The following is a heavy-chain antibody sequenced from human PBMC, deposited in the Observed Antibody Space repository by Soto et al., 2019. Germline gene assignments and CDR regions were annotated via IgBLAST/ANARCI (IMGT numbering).Heavy chain of an antibody. Sequence: GESLKISCKGSGYSFTSYWISWARQMPGKGLEWMGRIDPSDSYTNYSPSFQGHVTISAGKSISTAYLQWSSLKASDTAMYYCARQGNWNYYYYYGMDVWGQGTTVTVSS. V-gene: IGHV5-10-1*01. CDR1: GYSFTSYW. J-gene: IGHJ6*02. CDR3: ARQGNWNYYYYYGMDV. CDR2: IDPSDSYT. D-gene: IGHD1-20*01.